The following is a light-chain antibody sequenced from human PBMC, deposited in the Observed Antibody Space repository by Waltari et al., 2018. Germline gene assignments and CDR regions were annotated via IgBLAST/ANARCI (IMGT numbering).Light chain of an antibody. CDR1: SSDVGSYNL. V-gene: IGLV2-23*03. Sequence: QSALTQPASVSVSPGQSITISCTGPSSDVGSYNLVSCYQQHPGKAPKLMIYEGSKRPSGVSNRFSGSKSGNTASLTISGLQAEDEADYYCCSYAGSSTFVVFGGGTKLTVL. CDR2: EGS. J-gene: IGLJ2*01. CDR3: CSYAGSSTFVV.